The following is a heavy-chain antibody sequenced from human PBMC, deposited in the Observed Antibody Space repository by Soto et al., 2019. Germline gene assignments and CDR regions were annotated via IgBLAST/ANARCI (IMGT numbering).Heavy chain of an antibody. V-gene: IGHV3-23*01. CDR2: ISGSGGST. CDR1: GFTFSSYA. CDR3: AKDPGDRPYYYEGRDV. D-gene: IGHD2-21*02. J-gene: IGHJ6*01. Sequence: GGSLRLSCAASGFTFSSYAMIWVRQAPGKGLESVSAISGSGGSTYYADSVKGRFPISRDNSKTTLYLQMNSLRAEYTAVYYCAKDPGDRPYYYEGRDVWGQRAAVSVSS.